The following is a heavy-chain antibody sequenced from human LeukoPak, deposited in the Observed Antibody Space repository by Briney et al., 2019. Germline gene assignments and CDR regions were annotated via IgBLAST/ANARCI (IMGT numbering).Heavy chain of an antibody. CDR1: GGSFSGYY. Sequence: PSETLSLTCAVYGGSFSGYYWSWIRQPPGKGLEWIGSIYYSGSTYYNPSLKSRVTISVDTSKNQFSLKLSSVTAADTAVYYCARSSSSGRPMNQHFDYWGQGTLVTVSS. CDR2: IYYSGST. V-gene: IGHV4-34*01. J-gene: IGHJ4*02. D-gene: IGHD3-22*01. CDR3: ARSSSSGRPMNQHFDY.